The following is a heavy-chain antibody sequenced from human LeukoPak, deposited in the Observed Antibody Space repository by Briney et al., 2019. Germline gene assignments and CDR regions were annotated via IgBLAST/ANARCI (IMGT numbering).Heavy chain of an antibody. CDR3: ARDGRMLMGSFYYYYYMDV. D-gene: IGHD3-16*01. CDR1: GGTFSSYA. J-gene: IGHJ6*03. V-gene: IGHV1-69*05. Sequence: AASVKVSCKASGGTFSSYAISWVRQAPGQGLEWIGRIIPIFGTANYAQKFQGRVTITTDESTSTAYMELSSLRSEDTAVYYCARDGRMLMGSFYYYYYMDVWGKGTTVTVSS. CDR2: IIPIFGTA.